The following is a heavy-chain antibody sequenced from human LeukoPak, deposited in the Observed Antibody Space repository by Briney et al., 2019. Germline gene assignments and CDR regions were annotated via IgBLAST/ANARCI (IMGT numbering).Heavy chain of an antibody. CDR2: IKSNADGGTP. V-gene: IGHV3-15*01. CDR3: TSFYHEYSPY. D-gene: IGHD2/OR15-2a*01. CDR1: GFSFMNAW. J-gene: IGHJ4*02. Sequence: GGSLRLSCAASGFSFMNAWMIWVRQAPGKGLEWVGRIKSNADGGTPDYAAPARGRFTISRDDSKNTLYLQMNSLKTEDTAVYYCTSFYHEYSPYWGRGTLVTVSS.